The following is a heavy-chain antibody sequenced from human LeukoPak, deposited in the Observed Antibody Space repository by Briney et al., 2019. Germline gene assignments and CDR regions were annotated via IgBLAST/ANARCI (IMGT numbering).Heavy chain of an antibody. CDR2: IRPNSGGT. J-gene: IGHJ6*02. Sequence: ASVKVSCKTSGYTFTGYYLHWVRQPPGQGLEWMGWIRPNSGGTKNAQKFQGRVTMTRDTSISTAYMELNRLTSDDTAVYYCATYSSSTLQYYYGLDVWGQGTTVTVSS. CDR3: ATYSSSTLQYYYGLDV. CDR1: GYTFTGYY. D-gene: IGHD6-6*01. V-gene: IGHV1-2*02.